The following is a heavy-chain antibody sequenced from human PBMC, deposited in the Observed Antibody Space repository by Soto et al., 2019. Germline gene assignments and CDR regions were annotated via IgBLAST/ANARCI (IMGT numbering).Heavy chain of an antibody. CDR2: IFHNGDT. D-gene: IGHD2-15*01. Sequence: QVQLLESGPGQVKPSQTLSLTCTVSGGSISSGEYYWTWIRQPPGKGLEWIGYIFHNGDTYYNTSLQSRVAISMDTSRTQFSLRLTSVTAADTAVYYCARWTTGGSCYSVWGRGILVTVSS. CDR3: ARWTTGGSCYSV. V-gene: IGHV4-30-4*01. CDR1: GGSISSGEYY. J-gene: IGHJ4*02.